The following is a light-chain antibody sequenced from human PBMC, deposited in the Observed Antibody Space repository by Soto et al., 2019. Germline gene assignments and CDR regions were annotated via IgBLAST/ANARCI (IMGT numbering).Light chain of an antibody. J-gene: IGLJ3*02. CDR1: TGAVTSGNY. CDR3: LLYYGGAHLM. CDR2: TTD. Sequence: QAVVTQEPSLPVSPGGTVTLTCASSTGAVTSGNYPSWFQQKPGQAPTTLIYTTDDKHSWTPARFSGSLLGGKAALTLSGAQPEDEAEYYCLLYYGGAHLMFGVGTKLTVL. V-gene: IGLV7-43*01.